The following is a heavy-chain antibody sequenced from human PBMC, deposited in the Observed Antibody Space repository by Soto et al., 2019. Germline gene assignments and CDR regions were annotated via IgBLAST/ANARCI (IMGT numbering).Heavy chain of an antibody. CDR1: GFTFSSYA. Sequence: GGSLRLSCAASGFTFSSYAMHWVRQDPGKGLEYVSAISSNGGSTYYANSVKGRFTISRDNSKNTLYLQMGSLRAEDMAVYYCAREDDDILTGSPPYYYGMDVWGQGTTVTVSS. D-gene: IGHD3-9*01. V-gene: IGHV3-64*01. J-gene: IGHJ6*02. CDR3: AREDDDILTGSPPYYYGMDV. CDR2: ISSNGGST.